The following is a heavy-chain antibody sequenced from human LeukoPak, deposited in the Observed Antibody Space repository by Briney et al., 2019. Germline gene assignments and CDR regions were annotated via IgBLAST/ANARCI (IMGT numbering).Heavy chain of an antibody. V-gene: IGHV1-69*11. CDR1: GGTLSNYA. Sequence: ASVKVSCKASGGTLSNYAINWVRQAPGQGLEWMGRIIPILDTTNYAQKFQGRVTIITDESTSTAYMELITLRSGDTAVYYCARDPRGMTHPDYWGQGTLVTVSS. CDR2: IIPILDTT. CDR3: ARDPRGMTHPDY. J-gene: IGHJ4*02. D-gene: IGHD3-16*01.